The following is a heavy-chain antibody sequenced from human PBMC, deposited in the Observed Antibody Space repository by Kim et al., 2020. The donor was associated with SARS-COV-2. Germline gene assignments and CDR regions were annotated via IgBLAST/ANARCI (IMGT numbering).Heavy chain of an antibody. Sequence: PSYAQGFTGRFVFSLDTSVSTAYLQISSLKADDTAVYYCASSDSARRFDPWGQGTLVTVSS. J-gene: IGHJ5*02. CDR2: P. CDR3: ASSDSARRFDP. D-gene: IGHD2-15*01. V-gene: IGHV7-4-1*02.